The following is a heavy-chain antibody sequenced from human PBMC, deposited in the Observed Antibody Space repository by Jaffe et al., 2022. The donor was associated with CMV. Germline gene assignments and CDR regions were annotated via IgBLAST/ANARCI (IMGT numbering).Heavy chain of an antibody. CDR3: ARSAREARNGAFDI. CDR1: GFTFSDYY. Sequence: QVQLVESGGGLVKPGGSLRLSCAASGFTFSDYYMSWIRQAPGKGLEWVSYISSSSTYTNYADSVKGRFTISRDNAKNSLYLQMNSLRAEDTAVYYCARSAREARNGAFDIWGQGTMVTVSS. CDR2: ISSSSTYT. V-gene: IGHV3-11*06. D-gene: IGHD1-1*01. J-gene: IGHJ3*02.